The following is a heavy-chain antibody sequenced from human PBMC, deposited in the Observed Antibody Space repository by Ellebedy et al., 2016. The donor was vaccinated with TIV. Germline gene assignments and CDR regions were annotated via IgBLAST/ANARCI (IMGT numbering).Heavy chain of an antibody. D-gene: IGHD5-24*01. CDR3: ARCGSEMDY. J-gene: IGHJ4*02. Sequence: GESLKISCVASGFTFSHYWMTLVRQAPGMGLEWVANIKEDGSEEHYVDSVKGRFTISRDNAKNSLYLQMNNLRVEDMAVYYCARCGSEMDYWGQGTLVTVSS. CDR1: GFTFSHYW. V-gene: IGHV3-7*01. CDR2: IKEDGSEE.